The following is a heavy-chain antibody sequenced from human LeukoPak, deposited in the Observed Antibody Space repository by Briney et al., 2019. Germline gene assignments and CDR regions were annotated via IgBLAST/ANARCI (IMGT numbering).Heavy chain of an antibody. CDR2: INQDGSQK. J-gene: IGHJ4*02. D-gene: IGHD2-2*01. Sequence: PGGSLRLSCAASGFTFSSYWMNWVRQAPGKGLGWVANINQDGSQKYYVDSVKGRFTISRDNAKNSLYLQMNSLRAEDTAVYYCARDGAPDAHCSSSSCAIRWGQGTLVTVSS. V-gene: IGHV3-7*01. CDR3: ARDGAPDAHCSSSSCAIR. CDR1: GFTFSSYW.